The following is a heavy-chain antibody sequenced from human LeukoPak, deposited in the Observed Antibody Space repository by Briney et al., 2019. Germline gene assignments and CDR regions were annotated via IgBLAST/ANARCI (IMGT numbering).Heavy chain of an antibody. Sequence: ESGGSLRLSCAASGFTLSSYGMHWVRQAPGKGLEWVALIWHDGSNKYYADPVKGRLTISRDNSKNTLYLQMNSLRAEDTAVYYCAREGPRGNSQFDYWGQGTLVTVSS. CDR2: IWHDGSNK. CDR3: AREGPRGNSQFDY. D-gene: IGHD2/OR15-2a*01. V-gene: IGHV3-33*01. CDR1: GFTLSSYG. J-gene: IGHJ4*02.